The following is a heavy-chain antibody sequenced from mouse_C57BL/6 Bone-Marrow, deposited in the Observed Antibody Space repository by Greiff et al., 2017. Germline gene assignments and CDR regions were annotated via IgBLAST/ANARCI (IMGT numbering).Heavy chain of an antibody. CDR2: ISSGRSTI. CDR3: ARRDYGSSPHWYFDV. D-gene: IGHD1-1*01. J-gene: IGHJ1*03. V-gene: IGHV5-17*01. Sequence: EVQLQQSGGGLVKPGGSLKLSCAASGFTFSDYGMHWVRQAPEKGLEWVAYISSGRSTIYYADTVKGRFTISRDNAKNTLFLQMTSLRSEDTAMYYCARRDYGSSPHWYFDVWGTGTTVTVSS. CDR1: GFTFSDYG.